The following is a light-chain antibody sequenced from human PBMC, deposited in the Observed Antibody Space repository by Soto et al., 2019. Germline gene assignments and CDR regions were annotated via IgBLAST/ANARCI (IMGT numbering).Light chain of an antibody. CDR2: DVS. CDR3: CSYTTSNTRQIV. J-gene: IGLJ1*01. V-gene: IGLV2-14*03. CDR1: SSDVGGYNY. Sequence: QSALTQPASVSGPPGQSITISCTGTSSDVGGYNYVSWYQQHPGKAPKFMIYDVSSRPSGVSNRFSGSKSGNTASLTISGLQAEDEAVYYCCSYTTSNTRQIVFGTGTKLTVL.